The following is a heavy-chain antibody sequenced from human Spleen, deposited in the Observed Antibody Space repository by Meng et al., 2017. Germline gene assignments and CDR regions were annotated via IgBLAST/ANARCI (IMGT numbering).Heavy chain of an antibody. Sequence: GSLRLSCAVYGGSFSGYYWSWIRQPPGKGLEWIGEINHSGSTNYNPSLKSRVTISVDTSKNQFSLKLSSVTAADTAVYYCARDRGQDTAMPYYYYYYGMDVWGQGTTVTVSS. CDR2: INHSGST. CDR3: ARDRGQDTAMPYYYYYYGMDV. D-gene: IGHD5-18*01. J-gene: IGHJ6*02. V-gene: IGHV4-34*01. CDR1: GGSFSGYY.